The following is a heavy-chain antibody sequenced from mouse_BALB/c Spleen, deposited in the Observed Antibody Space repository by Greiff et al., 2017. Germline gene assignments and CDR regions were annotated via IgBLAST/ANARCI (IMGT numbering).Heavy chain of an antibody. D-gene: IGHD2-4*01. V-gene: IGHV5-6-3*01. CDR2: INSNGGST. J-gene: IGHJ3*01. Sequence: DVMLVESGGGLVQPGGSLKLSCAASGFTFSSYGMSWVRQTPDKRLELVATINSNGGSTYYPDSVKGRFTISRDNAKNTLYLQMSSLKSEDTAMYYCARDSTMITVWFAYWGQGTLVTVSA. CDR1: GFTFSSYG. CDR3: ARDSTMITVWFAY.